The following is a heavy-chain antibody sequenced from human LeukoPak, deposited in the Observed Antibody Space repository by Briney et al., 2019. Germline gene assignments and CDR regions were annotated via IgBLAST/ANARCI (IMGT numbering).Heavy chain of an antibody. J-gene: IGHJ4*02. V-gene: IGHV5-51*01. CDR3: ARPGRGALFEY. Sequence: GESLKISCKGSGYRFSDYWIGWVRHMPGKGLEWMGIIYPSDSDAKYSPSLQGHVSISADKSITTAYLQWSSLKASDTAMYYCARPGRGALFEYWGQGTLVTVSS. CDR2: IYPSDSDA. D-gene: IGHD3-10*01. CDR1: GYRFSDYW.